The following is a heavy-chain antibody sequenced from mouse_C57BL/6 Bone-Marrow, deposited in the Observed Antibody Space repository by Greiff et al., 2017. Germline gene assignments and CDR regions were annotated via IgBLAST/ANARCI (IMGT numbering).Heavy chain of an antibody. CDR3: ARHEDYIDYRIAY. Sequence: VKLVESGAELVKPGASVKLSCKASGYTFTEYTIHWVKQRSGQGLEWIGWFYPGSGRLKYNEKFKDKATLTADKSSSTVYMEVSILTSEDSAVYFCARHEDYIDYRIAYWGQGTLVTVSA. J-gene: IGHJ3*01. CDR2: FYPGSGRL. CDR1: GYTFTEYT. D-gene: IGHD2-5*01. V-gene: IGHV1-62-2*01.